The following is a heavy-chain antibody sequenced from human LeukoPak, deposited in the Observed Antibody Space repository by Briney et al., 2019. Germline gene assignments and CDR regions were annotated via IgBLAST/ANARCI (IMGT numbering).Heavy chain of an antibody. J-gene: IGHJ4*02. D-gene: IGHD6-19*01. CDR3: AKRNMNSGCLHY. Sequence: GGSLRLSCAASGFTFSSYGMHWVRQAPGKGLEWVAVIWYDGSNKYYADSVKGRFTISRDNSKNTLYLQMNSLRAEDTAVYYCAKRNMNSGCLHYWGQGTLVTVSS. CDR1: GFTFSSYG. V-gene: IGHV3-33*06. CDR2: IWYDGSNK.